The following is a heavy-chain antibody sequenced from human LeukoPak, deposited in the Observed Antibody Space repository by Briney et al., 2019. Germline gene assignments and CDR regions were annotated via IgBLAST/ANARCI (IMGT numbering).Heavy chain of an antibody. Sequence: NPSETLSLTCTVSGGSISSGSYYWGWIRQPPGKGLEWIGSIYYSGSTYYNPSLKSRVTISVDTSKNQFSLKLSSVTAADTAVYYCARTTVTPPDYYYYGMDVWGQGTTVTVSS. CDR3: ARTTVTPPDYYYYGMDV. J-gene: IGHJ6*02. V-gene: IGHV4-39*01. CDR2: IYYSGST. CDR1: GGSISSGSYY. D-gene: IGHD4-17*01.